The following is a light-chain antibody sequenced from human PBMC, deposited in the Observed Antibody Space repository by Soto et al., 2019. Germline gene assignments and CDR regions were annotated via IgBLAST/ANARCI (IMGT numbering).Light chain of an antibody. CDR1: RSNIGTNA. CDR3: AAWADSLNVLYV. CDR2: NNN. J-gene: IGLJ1*01. Sequence: QSVLTQPPSASATPGQRVTISCSGSRSNIGTNAVNWYQQLPGTAPRLLIYNNNQRPSGVPDRFSGSKSGTSASLAISGLQSDYAATYVCAAWADSLNVLYVFGTGTKLTVL. V-gene: IGLV1-44*01.